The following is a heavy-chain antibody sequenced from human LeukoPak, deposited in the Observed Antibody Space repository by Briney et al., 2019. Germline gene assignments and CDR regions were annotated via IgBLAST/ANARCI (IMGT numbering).Heavy chain of an antibody. Sequence: SETLSLTCAGYGGSFSGYYWSWIRRPPGKGLEWIGEINHSGSTNYNPSLKSRVTISVDTSKNQFSLKLSSVTAADTAVYYCARTTAMVTRYWFDPWGQGTLVTVSS. CDR3: ARTTAMVTRYWFDP. D-gene: IGHD5-18*01. CDR2: INHSGST. J-gene: IGHJ5*02. V-gene: IGHV4-34*01. CDR1: GGSFSGYY.